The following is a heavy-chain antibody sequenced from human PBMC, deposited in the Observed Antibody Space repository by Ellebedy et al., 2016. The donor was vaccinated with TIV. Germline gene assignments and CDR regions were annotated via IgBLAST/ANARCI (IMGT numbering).Heavy chain of an antibody. D-gene: IGHD3-16*01. CDR1: GYAFTHYG. V-gene: IGHV1-3*01. CDR3: ARSGDAWGIDF. Sequence: AASVKVSCKASGYAFTHYGLHWVRQAPGQGLEWMAWINGGDGYPKYSWKFQGRVSFTRDTSATTAYMELSSLTSEDTAVYYCARSGDAWGIDFWGQGTLVTVPS. CDR2: INGGDGYP. J-gene: IGHJ4*02.